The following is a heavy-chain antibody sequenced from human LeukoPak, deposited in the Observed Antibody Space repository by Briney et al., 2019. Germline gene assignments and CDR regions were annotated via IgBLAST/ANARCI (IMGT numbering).Heavy chain of an antibody. CDR3: ARRVGATLDP. CDR1: GGSIRSSYYY. CDR2: IYDSGST. D-gene: IGHD1-26*01. V-gene: IGHV4-39*01. Sequence: SETLSLTCTVSGGSIRSSYYYWGWIRQPPGKGLEWIGSIYDSGSTYYNPSLKSRVTISVDTSKNQFSLKLNSVTAADTAVYYCARRVGATLDPWGQGTLVTVSS. J-gene: IGHJ5*02.